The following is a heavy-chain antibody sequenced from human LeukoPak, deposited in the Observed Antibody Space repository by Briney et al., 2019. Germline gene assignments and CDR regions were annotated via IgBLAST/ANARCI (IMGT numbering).Heavy chain of an antibody. CDR3: ARGALHMYYLDN. CDR1: GFTVSNYW. Sequence: GGSLRLSCAASGFTVSNYWMHWVRQAPGKGLVWVSRIKSDGSSTSYADSVKGRFTISRDNAKNTVYLQMNSLRAEDTAVYYCARGALHMYYLDNWGQGTLVTVSS. D-gene: IGHD2-8*01. J-gene: IGHJ4*02. V-gene: IGHV3-74*01. CDR2: IKSDGSST.